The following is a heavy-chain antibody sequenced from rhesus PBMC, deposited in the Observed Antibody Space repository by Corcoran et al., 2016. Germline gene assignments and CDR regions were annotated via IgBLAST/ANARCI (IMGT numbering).Heavy chain of an antibody. J-gene: IGHJ4*01. CDR2: INPYNGNT. Sequence: QVQLVQSGAEVKKPGSSVKVSCQASGYTFTDYYMHWVRQAPRQGLEWMGWINPYNGNTKYEKEFQGRVTMTRDTSTSTGYMELSSLRSEDTAVYYCARVPLLQYLDWLLSYFDYWGQGVLVTVSS. D-gene: IGHD3-3*01. CDR3: ARVPLLQYLDWLLSYFDY. CDR1: GYTFTDYY. V-gene: IGHV1S2*01.